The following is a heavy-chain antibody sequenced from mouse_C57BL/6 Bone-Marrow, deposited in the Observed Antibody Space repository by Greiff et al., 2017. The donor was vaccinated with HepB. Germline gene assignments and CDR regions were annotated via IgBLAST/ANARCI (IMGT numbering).Heavy chain of an antibody. CDR2: IHPNSGST. D-gene: IGHD1-1*01. CDR3: ARLLRSYWYFDV. J-gene: IGHJ1*03. V-gene: IGHV1-64*01. CDR1: GYTFTSYW. Sequence: QVQLQQPGAELVKPGASVKLSCKASGYTFTSYWMHWVKQRPGQGLEWIGMIHPNSGSTNYNEKFKSKATLTVDKSSSTAYMQLSSLTSEDSAVDYCARLLRSYWYFDVWGTGTTVTVSS.